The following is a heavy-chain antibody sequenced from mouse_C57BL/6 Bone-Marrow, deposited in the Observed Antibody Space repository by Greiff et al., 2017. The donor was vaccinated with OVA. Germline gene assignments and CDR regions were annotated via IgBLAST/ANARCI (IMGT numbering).Heavy chain of an antibody. J-gene: IGHJ1*03. D-gene: IGHD1-1*01. Sequence: EVQLQQSGPGLAKPSQTLSLTCSVTGYSITSDYWNWIRKFPGNKLEYMGYISYSGSTYYNPSLNSRISITRDTSKNQYYLQLNSVTTEDTATYYCARSYGSSHWYFDVWGTGTTVTVSS. CDR1: GYSITSDY. CDR2: ISYSGST. CDR3: ARSYGSSHWYFDV. V-gene: IGHV3-8*01.